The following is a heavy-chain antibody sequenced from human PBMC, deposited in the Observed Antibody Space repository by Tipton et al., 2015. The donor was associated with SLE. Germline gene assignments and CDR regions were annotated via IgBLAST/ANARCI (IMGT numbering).Heavy chain of an antibody. V-gene: IGHV4-4*08. D-gene: IGHD3-22*01. J-gene: IGHJ6*03. CDR1: GASISDHY. CDR3: GGGNYFDYYMDV. CDR2: IYSSGST. Sequence: TLSLTCTFSGASISDHYWTWIRQPPGKGLEWIGYIYSSGSTTYTPSLKSRIAISVDTSTMQFSLRLTSVTAADTAVYYCGGGNYFDYYMDVWGKGTTVTVSS.